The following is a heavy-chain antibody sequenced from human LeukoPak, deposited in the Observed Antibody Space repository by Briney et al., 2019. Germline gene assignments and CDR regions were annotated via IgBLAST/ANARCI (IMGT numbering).Heavy chain of an antibody. CDR3: ARDRGHYGSGSSEYFFDY. Sequence: GGSLRLSCAASGFTFSRHWMSWVRQAPGKGLEWVANIKPDGSEKYYVDSVKGQFTLSRDNAKESLSLQMNSLRAEDTAVYYCARDRGHYGSGSSEYFFDYWGQGALVTVSS. V-gene: IGHV3-7*01. CDR2: IKPDGSEK. J-gene: IGHJ4*02. CDR1: GFTFSRHW. D-gene: IGHD3-10*01.